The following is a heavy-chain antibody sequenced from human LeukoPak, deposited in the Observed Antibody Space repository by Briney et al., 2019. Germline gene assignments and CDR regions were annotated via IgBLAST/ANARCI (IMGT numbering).Heavy chain of an antibody. Sequence: GGSLRLSCAASGFTVSSNYMSWVRQAPGKGLEWVSVIYSGGSTYYADSVKGRFTISRDNSKNTLYLQMNNLRAEDTAVYYCAKVLDGYNYGAFDIWGQGTMVTVSS. J-gene: IGHJ3*02. V-gene: IGHV3-53*01. CDR1: GFTVSSNY. CDR3: AKVLDGYNYGAFDI. CDR2: IYSGGST. D-gene: IGHD5-24*01.